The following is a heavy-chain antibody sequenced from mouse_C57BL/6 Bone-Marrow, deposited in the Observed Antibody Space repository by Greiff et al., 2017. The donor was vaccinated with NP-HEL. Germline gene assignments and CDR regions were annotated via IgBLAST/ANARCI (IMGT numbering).Heavy chain of an antibody. CDR1: GYTFTSYG. V-gene: IGHV1-58*01. D-gene: IGHD1-1*01. Sequence: DVKLQESGAELVRPGSSVKMSCKTSGYTFTSYGINWVKQRPGQGLEWIGYIYIGNGYTEYNEKFKGKATLTSDTSSSTAYMQLSSLTSEDSAIYFCANYYGSSPYYAMDYWGQGTSVTVSS. CDR2: IYIGNGYT. J-gene: IGHJ4*01. CDR3: ANYYGSSPYYAMDY.